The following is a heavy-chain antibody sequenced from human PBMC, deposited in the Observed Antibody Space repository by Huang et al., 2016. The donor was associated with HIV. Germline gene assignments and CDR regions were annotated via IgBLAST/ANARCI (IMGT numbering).Heavy chain of an antibody. CDR1: GFIFSNDG. V-gene: IGHV3-30*03. D-gene: IGHD6-19*01. CDR3: ALKGDSSGWEYFRH. J-gene: IGHJ1*01. Sequence: QVQLVESGGGVVQPGRSLRLSCAASGFIFSNDGMHWVRQAPGKGLEWVALIAYDGSKKDYTDSVKGRFSISRDNSKNTLYLQMNSLRAEDTAVYYCALKGDSSGWEYFRHWGQGTLVTVSS. CDR2: IAYDGSKK.